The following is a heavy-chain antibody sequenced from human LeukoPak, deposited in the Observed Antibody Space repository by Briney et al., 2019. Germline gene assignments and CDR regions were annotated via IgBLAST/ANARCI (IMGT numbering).Heavy chain of an antibody. J-gene: IGHJ4*02. Sequence: GGSLRLSCAASGFTFSSYAMSWVRQAPGKGLEWVSAISGSGGSTYYADSVKGRFTISRDNSENTLYLQMNSLRAEDTAVYYCAKWKIVVVTATSFDYWGQGTLVTVSS. CDR1: GFTFSSYA. CDR2: ISGSGGST. D-gene: IGHD2-21*02. V-gene: IGHV3-23*01. CDR3: AKWKIVVVTATSFDY.